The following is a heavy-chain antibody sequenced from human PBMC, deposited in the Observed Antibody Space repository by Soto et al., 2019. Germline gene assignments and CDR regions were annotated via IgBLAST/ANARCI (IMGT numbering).Heavy chain of an antibody. CDR2: LNPNSGDT. D-gene: IGHD6-19*01. Sequence: QVQLVQSGAEVKKPGASVKVSCKASGYTFSSYDINWVRQATGQGLEWMGWLNPNSGDTGYAQKFQGRVTLTRNTAINTAYIELSSRTSYDPAVYYCATSGGGWYLYWGQGTLVTVSS. V-gene: IGHV1-8*01. CDR3: ATSGGGWYLY. CDR1: GYTFSSYD. J-gene: IGHJ4*02.